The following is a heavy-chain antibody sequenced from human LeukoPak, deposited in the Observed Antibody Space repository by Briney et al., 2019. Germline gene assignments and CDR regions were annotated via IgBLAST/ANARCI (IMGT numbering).Heavy chain of an antibody. J-gene: IGHJ4*02. Sequence: SVKVSCKASGGTFSSYAISWVRQAPGQGLEWMGRIIPILGIANYAQKFQGRVTITADKSTSTAYMELSSLGSEDTAVYYCATGPGYCSGGSCYSDYWGQGTLVTVSS. CDR1: GGTFSSYA. CDR3: ATGPGYCSGGSCYSDY. D-gene: IGHD2-15*01. CDR2: IIPILGIA. V-gene: IGHV1-69*04.